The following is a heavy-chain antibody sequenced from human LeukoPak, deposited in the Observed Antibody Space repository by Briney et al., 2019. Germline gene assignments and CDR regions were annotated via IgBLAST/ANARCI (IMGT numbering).Heavy chain of an antibody. D-gene: IGHD3-10*01. J-gene: IGHJ6*02. CDR2: ISAYNGNT. CDR1: GYTFTSYG. CDR3: ARDQDRWFGAGGYYYGMDV. Sequence: ASVKVSCKASGYTFTSYGISWVRQAPGQGLEWMGWISAYNGNTNYAQKLQGRVTMTTDTSTSTAYMELRSLRSDDTAVYYCARDQDRWFGAGGYYYGMDVWGQGTTVTVSS. V-gene: IGHV1-18*01.